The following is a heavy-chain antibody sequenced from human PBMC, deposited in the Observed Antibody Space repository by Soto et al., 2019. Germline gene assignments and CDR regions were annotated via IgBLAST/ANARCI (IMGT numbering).Heavy chain of an antibody. J-gene: IGHJ5*02. CDR1: GYTFTSYD. CDR2: MNPNSGNT. D-gene: IGHD3-3*01. CDR3: ARGTLKKNASERLSYDFWSRLQSWFDP. V-gene: IGHV1-8*01. Sequence: ASVKVSCKASGYTFTSYDINWVRQATGQGLEWMGWMNPNSGNTGYAQKFQGRVTMTRNTSISTAYMELSSLRSADTAVYYCARGTLKKNASERLSYDFWSRLQSWFDPWGQGTLVTVSS.